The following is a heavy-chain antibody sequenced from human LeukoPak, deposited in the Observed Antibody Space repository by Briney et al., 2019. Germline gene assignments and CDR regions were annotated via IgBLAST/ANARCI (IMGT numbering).Heavy chain of an antibody. Sequence: GGSLRLSCEASGFTFSTYAMTWVRQTPGKGLEWVSSISGSGESTYYTDSVKGRFTISRDNSNNTLYLQMNSLRAEDTAVYYCARVRLTYDSRGLRYYFDYWGQGTLVTVSS. CDR3: ARVRLTYDSRGLRYYFDY. V-gene: IGHV3-23*01. J-gene: IGHJ4*02. CDR1: GFTFSTYA. D-gene: IGHD3-22*01. CDR2: ISGSGEST.